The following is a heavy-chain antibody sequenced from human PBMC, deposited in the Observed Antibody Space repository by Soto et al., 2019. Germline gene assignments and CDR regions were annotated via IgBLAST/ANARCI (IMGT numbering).Heavy chain of an antibody. D-gene: IGHD3-10*01. V-gene: IGHV3-23*01. CDR1: GFPFSSSA. J-gene: IGHJ5*02. Sequence: EVQLLESGGGLVQPGGSLRLSCAASGFPFSSSAMTWVRQAPGKGLEWVSVISVSGGSTYYADSLKGRFTISRDNSKNTLYLQMNSLRAEDSAVYYCAKGRGGFDPWGQGTLVTVSS. CDR2: ISVSGGST. CDR3: AKGRGGFDP.